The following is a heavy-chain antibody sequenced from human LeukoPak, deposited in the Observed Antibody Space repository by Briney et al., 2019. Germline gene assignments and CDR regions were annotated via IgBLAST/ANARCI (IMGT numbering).Heavy chain of an antibody. CDR3: ARGFYDSSAYGYYFYYMDV. Sequence: SSETLSLTCTVSGGSISSYYWSWIRQPPGKGLEWIGYIYYSGSTNYNPSLKSRVTISIDTSKNQFSLKLTSVTAADTAVYYCARGFYDSSAYGYYFYYMDVWGKGTTVTVS. CDR1: GGSISSYY. V-gene: IGHV4-59*01. D-gene: IGHD3-22*01. J-gene: IGHJ6*03. CDR2: IYYSGST.